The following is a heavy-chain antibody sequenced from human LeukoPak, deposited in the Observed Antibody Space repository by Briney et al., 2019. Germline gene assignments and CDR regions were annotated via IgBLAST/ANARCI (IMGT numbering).Heavy chain of an antibody. J-gene: IGHJ6*02. CDR3: AKLYYDFYYYYGMDV. CDR1: GFTFSSYA. CDR2: ISGSGGST. D-gene: IGHD3-3*01. V-gene: IGHV3-23*01. Sequence: AGSLRLSCAASGFTFSSYAMSWVRQAPGKGLEWVSAISGSGGSTYYADSVKGRFTISRDNSKNTLYLQMNSLRAEDTAVYYCAKLYYDFYYYYGMDVWGQGTTVTVSS.